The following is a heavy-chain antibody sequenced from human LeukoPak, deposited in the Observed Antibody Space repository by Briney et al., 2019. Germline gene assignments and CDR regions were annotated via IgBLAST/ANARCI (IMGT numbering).Heavy chain of an antibody. CDR2: IYPGDSDT. D-gene: IGHD3-22*01. Sequence: GESLKISCKASGYSFNNFWIAWVRQMPGKGLEWMAIIYPGDSDTRYGPSFQGQVTISADKSINTAYLQWSSLKASDTAMYYCARQLYYDNTGFLDYWGQGTLVTVSS. CDR3: ARQLYYDNTGFLDY. J-gene: IGHJ4*02. V-gene: IGHV5-51*01. CDR1: GYSFNNFW.